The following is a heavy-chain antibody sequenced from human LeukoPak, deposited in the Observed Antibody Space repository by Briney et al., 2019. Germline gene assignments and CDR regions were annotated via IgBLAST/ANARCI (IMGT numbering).Heavy chain of an antibody. D-gene: IGHD5-18*01. J-gene: IGHJ3*02. CDR1: GGSISSSSYY. V-gene: IGHV4-39*07. CDR3: ARDLKDTAMVPDGDAFDI. Sequence: PSETLSLTCTVSGGSISSSSYYWGWIRQPPGKGLEWIGSIYYSGSTYYNPSLKSRVTISVDTSKNQFSLKLSSVTAADTAVYYYARDLKDTAMVPDGDAFDIWGQGTMVTVSS. CDR2: IYYSGST.